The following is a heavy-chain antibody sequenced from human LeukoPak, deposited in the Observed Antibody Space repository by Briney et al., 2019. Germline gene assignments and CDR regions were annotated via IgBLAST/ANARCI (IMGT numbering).Heavy chain of an antibody. J-gene: IGHJ6*04. CDR2: INHSGST. D-gene: IGHD3-9*01. Sequence: SETLSLTCAVYGGSFSGYYWSWIRQPPGKGLEWIGEINHSGSTNYNPSLKSRVTISVDTSKNQFSLKLSSVTAADTAVYYCARGLNDILTGLPDYGMDVWGKGTTVTVSS. CDR3: ARGLNDILTGLPDYGMDV. V-gene: IGHV4-34*01. CDR1: GGSFSGYY.